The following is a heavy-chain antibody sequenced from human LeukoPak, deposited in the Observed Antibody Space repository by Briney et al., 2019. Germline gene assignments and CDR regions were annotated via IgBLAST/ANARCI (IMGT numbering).Heavy chain of an antibody. V-gene: IGHV5-51*01. CDR2: IYPGDSDT. CDR1: GFSFTNYW. Sequence: GESLKISCKGSGFSFTNYWIGWVRQMPGKGLEWMGIIYPGDSDTRYSPSFQGQVTISADKSISTAYLQWSSLKASDSAMYYCARQPNYDILTGSNNWFDPWGQGTLVTVSS. J-gene: IGHJ5*02. CDR3: ARQPNYDILTGSNNWFDP. D-gene: IGHD3-9*01.